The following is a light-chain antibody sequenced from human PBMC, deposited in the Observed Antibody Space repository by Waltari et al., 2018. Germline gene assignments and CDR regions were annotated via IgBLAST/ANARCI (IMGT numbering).Light chain of an antibody. CDR3: CSYAGSYTYV. V-gene: IGLV2-11*01. Sequence: QSALTQPRSVSGSPGQSVTISCTGTTSDVGGYHYVSWFQQHPGKAPQLIIYDVSERPSGVPDRFAGSKSDNTASLTISGLQAEDEADYYCCSYAGSYTYVFGSGTKVTVL. CDR2: DVS. CDR1: TSDVGGYHY. J-gene: IGLJ1*01.